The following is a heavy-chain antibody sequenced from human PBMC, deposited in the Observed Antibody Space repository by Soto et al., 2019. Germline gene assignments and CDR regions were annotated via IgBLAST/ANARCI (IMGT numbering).Heavy chain of an antibody. V-gene: IGHV4-34*01. CDR2: INHSGST. D-gene: IGHD3-22*01. CDR3: ASRLLLYPDY. CDR1: GGSFSGYY. Sequence: PSETLSLTCAVYGGSFSGYYWSWIRQPPGKGLEWIGEINHSGSTNYNPSLKSRVTISVDTSKNQFSLKLSSVTAADTAVYYCASRLLLYPDYWSQGTLVTVSS. J-gene: IGHJ4*02.